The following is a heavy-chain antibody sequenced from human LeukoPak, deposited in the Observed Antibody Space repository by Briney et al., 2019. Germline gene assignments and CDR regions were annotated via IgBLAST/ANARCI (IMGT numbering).Heavy chain of an antibody. CDR3: ARDMAQQWPEYFQH. CDR2: IYYRGST. D-gene: IGHD6-19*01. V-gene: IGHV4-39*02. Sequence: SETLSLTCTVSGDSISSSRHSWGWIRQPPGKGLEWIGSIYYRGSTHYNPSLMSRVTISVDTSKSQFSLKLISVTAADTAVYYCARDMAQQWPEYFQHWGQGTLVTVSS. J-gene: IGHJ1*01. CDR1: GDSISSSRHS.